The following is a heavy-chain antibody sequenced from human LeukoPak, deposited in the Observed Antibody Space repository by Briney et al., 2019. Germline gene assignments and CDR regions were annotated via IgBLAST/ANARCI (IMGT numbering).Heavy chain of an antibody. Sequence: GGSLRLSCTASGFTFSTYGMHWVRQTPEKGLEWVANIHDDGIVTHYVDSVKGRFTISRDNARNSVNLQLNSLRVEDTALYYCARGRGWVDHWGQGTLVTVSS. V-gene: IGHV3-7*01. CDR2: IHDDGIVT. D-gene: IGHD3-16*01. CDR1: GFTFSTYG. J-gene: IGHJ4*02. CDR3: ARGRGWVDH.